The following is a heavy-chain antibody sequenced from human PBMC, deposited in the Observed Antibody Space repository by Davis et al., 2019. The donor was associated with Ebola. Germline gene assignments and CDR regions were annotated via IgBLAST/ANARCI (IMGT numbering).Heavy chain of an antibody. J-gene: IGHJ3*02. Sequence: GESLKISCKGSGYSFTSYWISWVRQMPGKGLEWMGRIDPSDSYTNYSPSFQGHVTISADKSISTAYLQWSSLKASDTAMYYCARHGSLADIVVVPAAIVDAFDIWGQGTMVTVSS. D-gene: IGHD2-2*01. CDR2: IDPSDSYT. V-gene: IGHV5-10-1*01. CDR1: GYSFTSYW. CDR3: ARHGSLADIVVVPAAIVDAFDI.